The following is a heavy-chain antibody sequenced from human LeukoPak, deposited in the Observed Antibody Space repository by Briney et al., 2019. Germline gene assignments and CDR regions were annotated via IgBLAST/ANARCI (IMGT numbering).Heavy chain of an antibody. CDR2: IYYSGST. J-gene: IGHJ4*02. Sequence: SQTLSLTCTVSGGSISSGGYYWSWLRQHPGKGLEWIGYIYYSGSTYYNPSLKSRVTISVDTSKNQFSLKLSSVTAADTAVYYCARGQNYYGSGSYDYWGQGTLVTVSS. D-gene: IGHD3-10*01. CDR1: GGSISSGGYY. CDR3: ARGQNYYGSGSYDY. V-gene: IGHV4-31*03.